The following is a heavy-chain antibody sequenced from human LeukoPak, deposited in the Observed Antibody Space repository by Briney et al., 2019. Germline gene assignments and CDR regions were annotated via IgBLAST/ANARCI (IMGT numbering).Heavy chain of an antibody. CDR1: GGSISSGSYY. V-gene: IGHV4-61*02. CDR3: ARTVKRYCYDYYMDV. D-gene: IGHD1-1*01. CDR2: IYTSGST. J-gene: IGHJ6*03. Sequence: PSETLSLTCSVSGGSISSGSYYWSWIRQPAGKGLEWIGRIYTSGSTNYNPSLKSRVTISVDTSKNQFSLKLSSVTAADTAVYYCARTVKRYCYDYYMDVWGNRTTVTVSS.